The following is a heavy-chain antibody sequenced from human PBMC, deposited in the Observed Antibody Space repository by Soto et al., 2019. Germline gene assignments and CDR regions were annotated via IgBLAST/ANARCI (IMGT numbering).Heavy chain of an antibody. D-gene: IGHD2-2*02. V-gene: IGHV1-69*01. CDR3: ARETEGDIVVVPATIGWFDP. CDR1: GGTFSSYA. J-gene: IGHJ5*02. CDR2: IIPIFGTA. Sequence: QVQLVQSGAEVKKPGSSVKVSCKASGGTFSSYAISWVRQAPGQGLEWMGGIIPIFGTANYAQKFQGRVTITADESTSTAYMELSSLRSEDTAVYYCARETEGDIVVVPATIGWFDPWGQGTLVTVSS.